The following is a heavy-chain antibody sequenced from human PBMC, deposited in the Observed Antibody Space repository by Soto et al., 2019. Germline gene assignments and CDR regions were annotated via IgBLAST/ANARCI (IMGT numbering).Heavy chain of an antibody. J-gene: IGHJ4*02. CDR3: ARLPHYGEPKAGF. CDR1: GYSFTSYW. V-gene: IGHV5-51*01. Sequence: GESLKISCKASGYSFTSYWIGWVRQISGKGLEWMGITYPEDSQTLYSPSFQGQVTISVDKSISTVYLQWSSLKAADTAVYYCARLPHYGEPKAGFWGQGTLVTVSS. CDR2: TYPEDSQT. D-gene: IGHD4-17*01.